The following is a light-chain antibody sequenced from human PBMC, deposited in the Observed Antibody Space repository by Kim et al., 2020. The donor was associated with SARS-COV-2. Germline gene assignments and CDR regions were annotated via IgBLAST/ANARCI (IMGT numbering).Light chain of an antibody. V-gene: IGKV3-11*01. Sequence: SPGERATLSCRASQSVSSYLAWYQQKPGQAPRLLIYDASNRATGIPARFSGSGSGTDFTLTISSLEPEDFAVYYCQQRSNWPPGGTFGGGTKVEI. CDR1: QSVSSY. CDR3: QQRSNWPPGGT. CDR2: DAS. J-gene: IGKJ4*01.